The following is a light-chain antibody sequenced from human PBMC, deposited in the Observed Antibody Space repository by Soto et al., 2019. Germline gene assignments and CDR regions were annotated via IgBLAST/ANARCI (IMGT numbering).Light chain of an antibody. CDR2: DAS. V-gene: IGKV1-33*01. J-gene: IGKJ2*01. CDR1: QAISKY. Sequence: DIQMTQSPSSLSSSLGDRVTITRQASQAISKYLHWYHQRPGKAPILVIYDASNLEAGAPSRFSGGGSGTSFTLTISSLQPEDIGTYFCQQYNNLPYTFGQGTKLDIK. CDR3: QQYNNLPYT.